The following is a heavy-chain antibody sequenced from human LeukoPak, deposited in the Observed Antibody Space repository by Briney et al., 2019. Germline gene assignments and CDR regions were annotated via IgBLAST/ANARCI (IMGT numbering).Heavy chain of an antibody. Sequence: GGSLRLSCAASGFTFRDYAMSWVRQAPGKGLEWVSVISGSDGTTHYADSVKGRFIISRDNSKNTVYLQMNSLRAEDTAVYYCATDYYDRSGDYTVDYWGQGTLVTVPS. CDR3: ATDYYDRSGDYTVDY. CDR1: GFTFRDYA. J-gene: IGHJ4*02. CDR2: ISGSDGTT. D-gene: IGHD3-22*01. V-gene: IGHV3-23*01.